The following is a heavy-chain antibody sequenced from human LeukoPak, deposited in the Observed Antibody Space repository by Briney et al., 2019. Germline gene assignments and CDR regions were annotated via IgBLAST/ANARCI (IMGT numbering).Heavy chain of an antibody. J-gene: IGHJ4*02. V-gene: IGHV3-30*01. CDR3: ARGSARQDY. D-gene: IGHD6-6*01. CDR2: ISYDGSNK. CDR1: GFTFSSYA. Sequence: GGSLRLSCAASGFTFSSYAMHWVRQAPGKGLEWVAVISYDGSNKHYADSVKGRFTISRDNSKNTLYLQMNSLRAEDTAVYYCARGSARQDYWGQGTLVTVSS.